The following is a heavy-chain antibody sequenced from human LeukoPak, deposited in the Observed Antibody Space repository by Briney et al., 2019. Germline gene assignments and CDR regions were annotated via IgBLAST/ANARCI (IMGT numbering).Heavy chain of an antibody. J-gene: IGHJ4*02. CDR2: MNPNSGNT. V-gene: IGHV1-8*01. Sequence: ASVKVSCKASGYTFTSYDINWVRQATGQGLEWMGWMNPNSGNTGYAQKFQGRVTMTRNTSISTAYMELSSLRSEDTAVYYCARGRNTPYGYNYWGQGTLVTVSS. CDR3: ARGRNTPYGYNY. D-gene: IGHD5-24*01. CDR1: GYTFTSYD.